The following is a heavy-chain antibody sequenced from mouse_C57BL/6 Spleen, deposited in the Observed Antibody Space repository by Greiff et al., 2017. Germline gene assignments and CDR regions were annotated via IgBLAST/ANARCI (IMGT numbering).Heavy chain of an antibody. CDR2: ISYDGSN. CDR3: ASSLSPSYFDY. D-gene: IGHD6-1*01. Sequence: EVQLQESGPGLVKPSQSLSLTCSVTGYSITSGYYWNWIRQFPGNKLEWMGYISYDGSNNYNPSLKNRISITRDTSKNQFFLKLNSVTTEDTATYYCASSLSPSYFDYWGQGTTLTVSS. V-gene: IGHV3-6*01. CDR1: GYSITSGYY. J-gene: IGHJ2*01.